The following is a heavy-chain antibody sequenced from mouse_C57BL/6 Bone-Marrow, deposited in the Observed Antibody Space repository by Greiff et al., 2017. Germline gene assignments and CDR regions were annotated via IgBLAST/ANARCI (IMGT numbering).Heavy chain of an antibody. CDR3: AAHYYGSPYFDV. D-gene: IGHD1-1*01. CDR2: IWSGGST. J-gene: IGHJ1*03. V-gene: IGHV2-2*01. CDR1: GFSLTSYG. Sequence: QVQLQQSGPGLVQPSQSLSITCTVSGFSLTSYGVHWVRQSPGTGLEWRGVIWSGGSTDYNAAFISRLSLSKDNSKSQVFFKMNSLQADDTAIYYCAAHYYGSPYFDVWGTGTTVTVSS.